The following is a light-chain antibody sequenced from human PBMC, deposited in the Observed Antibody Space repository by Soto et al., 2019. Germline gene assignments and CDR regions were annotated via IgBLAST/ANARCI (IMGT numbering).Light chain of an antibody. V-gene: IGKV3-11*01. J-gene: IGKJ5*01. Sequence: EILLTQSPPTLSLSPGERATLSCRASQTINNYLAWYQQKPGQAPRLLIYDTSNRATGIPARFSGSGSETDFTLTINSLEPEDFAVYYCQQRKSWPITFGQGTRLEIK. CDR1: QTINNY. CDR3: QQRKSWPIT. CDR2: DTS.